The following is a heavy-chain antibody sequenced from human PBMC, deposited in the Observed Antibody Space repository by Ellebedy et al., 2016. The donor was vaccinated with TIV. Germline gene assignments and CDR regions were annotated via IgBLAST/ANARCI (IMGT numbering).Heavy chain of an antibody. J-gene: IGHJ4*02. V-gene: IGHV1-69*10. CDR1: GGTFSSYG. CDR2: IIPILGKA. CDR3: AILTAGYFGY. D-gene: IGHD2-8*02. Sequence: AASVKVSCKASGGTFSSYGISWVRQAPGQGLEWMGGIIPILGKANYAQKFQGRVTITADESTYTAYMELSSLRSEDTALYYCAILTAGYFGYWGQGTLVTVSS.